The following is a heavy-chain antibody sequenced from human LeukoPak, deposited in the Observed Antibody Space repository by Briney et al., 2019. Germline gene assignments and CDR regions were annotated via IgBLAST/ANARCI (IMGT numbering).Heavy chain of an antibody. Sequence: SVKVSCKASGGTFSSYAISWVRQAPGQGLEWMGGIIPIFGTANYAQKFQGRDTITADESTSTAYMELSSLRSEDTAVYYCARGGVGATLGYYYYMDVWGKGTTVTASS. D-gene: IGHD1-26*01. V-gene: IGHV1-69*13. CDR3: ARGGVGATLGYYYYMDV. J-gene: IGHJ6*03. CDR2: IIPIFGTA. CDR1: GGTFSSYA.